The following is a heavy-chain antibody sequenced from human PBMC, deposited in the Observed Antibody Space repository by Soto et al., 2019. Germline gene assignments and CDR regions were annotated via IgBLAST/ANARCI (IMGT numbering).Heavy chain of an antibody. CDR2: INAGNGNT. Sequence: QVQLVQSGAEVKKPGASVKVSCKASGYTFTSYAMHWVRQAPGQRLEWMGWINAGNGNTKYSQKFQGRVTITRDTSASTAYMELSSLRSEDTAVYYCARDRRATVIWFDPWGQGTLVTVSS. D-gene: IGHD4-4*01. J-gene: IGHJ5*02. CDR1: GYTFTSYA. CDR3: ARDRRATVIWFDP. V-gene: IGHV1-3*01.